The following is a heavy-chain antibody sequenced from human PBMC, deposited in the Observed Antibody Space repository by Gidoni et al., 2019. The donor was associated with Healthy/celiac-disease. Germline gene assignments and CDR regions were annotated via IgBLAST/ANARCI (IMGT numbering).Heavy chain of an antibody. D-gene: IGHD5-18*01. V-gene: IGHV3-30*18. CDR1: GFTFSSYG. Sequence: QVQLVESGGGVVQPGRSLRLSCAASGFTFSSYGMHWVRQAPGKGLEWVAVISYDGSNKYYADSVKGRFTISRDNSKNTLYLQMNSLRAEDTAVYYCAKEGDTAFFSWGQGTLVTVSS. CDR2: ISYDGSNK. CDR3: AKEGDTAFFS. J-gene: IGHJ4*02.